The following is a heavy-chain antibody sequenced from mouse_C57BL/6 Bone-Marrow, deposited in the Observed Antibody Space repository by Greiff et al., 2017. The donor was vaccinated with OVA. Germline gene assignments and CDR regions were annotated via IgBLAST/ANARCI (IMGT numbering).Heavy chain of an antibody. CDR1: GYTFTRSW. CDR2: INPSNGGT. V-gene: IGHV1-53*01. J-gene: IGHJ2*01. CDR3: ARSNHYGSSGFDY. Sequence: QVQLKQPGTELVKPGASVKLSCKASGYTFTRSWLPFVKPMPGQVLDWIGNINPSNGGTNYNEKFKSKATLTVDKSSSTAYMQLSSLTSEDSAVYYCARSNHYGSSGFDYWGQGTTLTVSS. D-gene: IGHD1-1*01.